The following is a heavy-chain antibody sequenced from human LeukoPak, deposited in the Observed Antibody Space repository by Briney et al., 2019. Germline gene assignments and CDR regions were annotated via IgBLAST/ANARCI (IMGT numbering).Heavy chain of an antibody. J-gene: IGHJ4*02. D-gene: IGHD4-17*01. V-gene: IGHV3-23*01. CDR1: GFTFSSYA. CDR2: ISGSGGST. CDR3: AKDWLGTTSKGKFFDY. Sequence: PGGSLRLSCAASGFTFSSYAMSWVRQAPGKGLEWVSAISGSGGSTYYADSVKGRFTISRDNSKNTLYLQMNSLRAEDTAVYYCAKDWLGTTSKGKFFDYWGQGTLVTVSS.